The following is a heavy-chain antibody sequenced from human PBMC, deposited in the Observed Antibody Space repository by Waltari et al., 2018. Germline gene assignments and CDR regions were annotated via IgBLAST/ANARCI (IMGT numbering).Heavy chain of an antibody. CDR2: IYHSGST. J-gene: IGHJ6*03. D-gene: IGHD2-15*01. Sequence: QVQLQESGPGLVKPSETLSLTCAVSGYSISSGYYWGWTRQPPGKGLEWIGSIYHSGSTSYNPSLMSRVTISVDTSKNQFSLKLSSVTAADTAVYYCARGGRYCSGGSCYREYYYYYMDVWGKGTTVTVSS. CDR3: ARGGRYCSGGSCYREYYYYYMDV. CDR1: GYSISSGYY. V-gene: IGHV4-38-2*01.